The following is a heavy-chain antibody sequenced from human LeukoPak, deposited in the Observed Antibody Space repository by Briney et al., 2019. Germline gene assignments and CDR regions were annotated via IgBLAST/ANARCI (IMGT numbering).Heavy chain of an antibody. D-gene: IGHD3-22*01. CDR3: AKAARKRITMIVVVITPDYFDY. CDR1: GFTFSSYA. V-gene: IGHV3-23*01. J-gene: IGHJ4*02. Sequence: GSLGLSCAASGFTFSSYAMSWVRQAPGKGLEWVSAISGSGGSTYYADSVKGRFTISRDNSKNTLYLQMNSLRAEDTAVYYCAKAARKRITMIVVVITPDYFDYWGQGTLVTVSS. CDR2: ISGSGGST.